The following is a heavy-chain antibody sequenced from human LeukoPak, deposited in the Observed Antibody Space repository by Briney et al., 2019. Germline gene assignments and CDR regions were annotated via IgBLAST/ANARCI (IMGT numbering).Heavy chain of an antibody. J-gene: IGHJ4*02. CDR1: GLTVSSNY. CDR3: ARGGAARSAGH. CDR2: IYSGGDT. Sequence: GGSLRLSCAASGLTVSSNYVSWVRQAPGKGLEWVSVIYSGGDTYYADSVKGRFTLSRDNSKNLRYLQMNSLRAEDTAVYYCARGGAARSAGHWGQGTLVTVSS. V-gene: IGHV3-53*01. D-gene: IGHD6-6*01.